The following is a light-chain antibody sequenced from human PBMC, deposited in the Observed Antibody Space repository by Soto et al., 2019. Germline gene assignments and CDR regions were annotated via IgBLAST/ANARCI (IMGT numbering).Light chain of an antibody. J-gene: IGKJ3*01. Sequence: DIQMTQSPSSLSASVGDRVTITCQASQDISNYLNWYQQKPGKAPKLLIYDASNLETGVPARFSGSGSGTDVTFTISSLQPEDIATYYCQQYDNLGFTFGPGTKVDIK. CDR2: DAS. CDR3: QQYDNLGFT. V-gene: IGKV1-33*01. CDR1: QDISNY.